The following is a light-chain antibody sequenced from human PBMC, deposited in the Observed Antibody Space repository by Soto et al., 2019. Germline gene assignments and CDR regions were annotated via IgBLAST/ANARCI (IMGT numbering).Light chain of an antibody. Sequence: EIVMSQSPATLSVYPGERATLSRRASQSVSSNLAWYQQKPGQAPRLLIYGASTRATGIPARFSGSGSGTEFTLTISSLQSEDFAVYYCQQYYNWPRTFGQGSKVDVK. CDR3: QQYYNWPRT. V-gene: IGKV3-15*01. J-gene: IGKJ1*01. CDR1: QSVSSN. CDR2: GAS.